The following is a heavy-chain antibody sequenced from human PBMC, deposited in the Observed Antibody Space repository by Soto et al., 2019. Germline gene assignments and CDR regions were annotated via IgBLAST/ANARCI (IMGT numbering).Heavy chain of an antibody. CDR2: IYFRGNI. CDR3: AREGGSYCSGGYLIRGVVDI. D-gene: IGHD2-15*01. Sequence: QVQLQESGPGLVKPSQTLSLTCSVSGDSISRIDYYWTWIRQHPEKGMEWIGNIYFRGNIYYSPSLESRLTISVDTSKNQFSLKVTSVTDAGTAVYYCAREGGSYCSGGYLIRGVVDIWGQGTMVTVSS. V-gene: IGHV4-31*03. CDR1: GDSISRIDYY. J-gene: IGHJ3*02.